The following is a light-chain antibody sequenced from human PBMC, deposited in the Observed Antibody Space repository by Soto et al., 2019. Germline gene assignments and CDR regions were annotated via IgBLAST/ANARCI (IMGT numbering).Light chain of an antibody. CDR3: RAWDDTLNGWV. Sequence: QSVLIQPPSASGTPGQTVTISCSGGTSKIGSNTINWYQHLPGMAPKLLIYSNNQRPSGVPDRFSGSKSGTSASLAISRLQSEDEADFYCRAWDDTLNGWVFGGGTKLTVL. J-gene: IGLJ3*02. CDR2: SNN. V-gene: IGLV1-44*01. CDR1: TSKIGSNT.